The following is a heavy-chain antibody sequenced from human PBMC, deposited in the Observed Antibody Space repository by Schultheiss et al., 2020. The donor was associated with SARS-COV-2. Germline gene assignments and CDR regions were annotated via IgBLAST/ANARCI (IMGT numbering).Heavy chain of an antibody. J-gene: IGHJ5*02. CDR3: ARGGVSYGSPTRNWFDP. CDR1: GFTFSSYS. V-gene: IGHV3-21*04. D-gene: IGHD5-18*01. Sequence: GGSLRLSCAASGFTFSSYSMNWVRQSPGKGLEWVSALSGSGVNTYYADSVKGRFTISRDNAKNSLYLQMNSLRAEDTAVYYCARGGVSYGSPTRNWFDPWGQGTLVTVSS. CDR2: LSGSGVNT.